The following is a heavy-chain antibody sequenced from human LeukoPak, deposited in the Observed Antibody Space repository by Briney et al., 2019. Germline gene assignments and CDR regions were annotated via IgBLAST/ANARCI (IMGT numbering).Heavy chain of an antibody. D-gene: IGHD3-16*01. CDR3: APTAEAYTSWWKV. CDR1: GYKFTVGN. Sequence: ASVKVSCKASGYKFTVGNKHWERQAPGPGHEFMGWINPDSGFTNYAQKFKGRVTMTRDTSISTAYLEVRIRTSDDTAVYYCAPTAEAYTSWWKVWGQGTLVTVSS. CDR2: INPDSGFT. J-gene: IGHJ4*02. V-gene: IGHV1-2*02.